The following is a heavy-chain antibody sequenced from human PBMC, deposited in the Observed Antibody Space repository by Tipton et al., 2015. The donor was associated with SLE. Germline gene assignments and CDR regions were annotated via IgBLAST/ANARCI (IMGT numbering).Heavy chain of an antibody. J-gene: IGHJ4*02. D-gene: IGHD1-26*01. CDR2: ICYNGVS. Sequence: PGLVKPSETLSLTCTVFGGSMGSYCWSWIRQFPGKGLEWIAFICYNGVSNYNPSLRSRVTISLDTSKNQFSLKLTSVTAADTAVYYCARTSGNFPFDYWGQGNLVTVSS. CDR1: GGSMGSYC. V-gene: IGHV4-59*08. CDR3: ARTSGNFPFDY.